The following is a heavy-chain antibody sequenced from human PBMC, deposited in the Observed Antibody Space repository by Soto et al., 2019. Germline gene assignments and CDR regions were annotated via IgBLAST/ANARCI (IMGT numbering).Heavy chain of an antibody. V-gene: IGHV3-23*01. CDR2: ISGSGGNT. D-gene: IGHD5-18*01. CDR1: GFTFSSYA. CDR3: AKGWKGIQPVFDY. Sequence: LSCAGSGFTFSSYAMSWVRQAPGKGLEWVSTISGSGGNTYYADSVKGRFTISRDNSKNTLYLQMNSLRAEDTAVYYCAKGWKGIQPVFDYWGQGTLVTVSS. J-gene: IGHJ4*02.